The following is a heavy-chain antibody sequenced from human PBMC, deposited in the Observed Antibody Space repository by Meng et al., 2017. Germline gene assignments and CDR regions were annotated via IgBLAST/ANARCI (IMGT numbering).Heavy chain of an antibody. D-gene: IGHD1-26*01. J-gene: IGHJ5*02. CDR2: VDPEDGET. CDR3: ATDLYRDWFDP. Sequence: EVQLVQSGAEVKKPGATVKTPCKVSGNTFTDYYMHWVQQAPGKGLEWMGLVDPEDGETIYAEKFQGRVTIPADTSTDTAYMELSSLRSEDTAVYYCATDLYRDWFDPWGQGTLVTVSS. CDR1: GNTFTDYY. V-gene: IGHV1-69-2*01.